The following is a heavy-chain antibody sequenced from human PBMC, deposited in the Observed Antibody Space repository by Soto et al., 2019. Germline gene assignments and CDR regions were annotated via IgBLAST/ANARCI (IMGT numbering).Heavy chain of an antibody. V-gene: IGHV1-3*01. D-gene: IGHD5-12*01. CDR3: ARDSGYGSYYYYMDV. CDR1: GYTFTSYA. J-gene: IGHJ6*03. CDR2: INAGNGNT. Sequence: QVQLVQSGAEVKKPGASVKVSCKASGYTFTSYAMHWVRQAPGQRLEWMGWINAGNGNTKYSQKFQARVTITRDTSARTAYMELSSLRSEDTAVYYCARDSGYGSYYYYMDVWGKGTTVTVSS.